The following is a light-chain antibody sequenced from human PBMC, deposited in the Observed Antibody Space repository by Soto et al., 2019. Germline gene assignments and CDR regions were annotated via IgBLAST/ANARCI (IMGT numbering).Light chain of an antibody. CDR3: QQYYSTPLT. V-gene: IGKV4-1*01. CDR2: WAS. J-gene: IGKJ4*01. CDR1: QSVLYSSNNKNY. Sequence: DIVMTQSPDSLAVSLGERATINCKSSQSVLYSSNNKNYLAWYQQKPGQPPKLLIYWASNQESGVPDLFSGSGSGTDFTLSISSLQAEDVAVYYCQQYYSTPLTFGGGTKVEIK.